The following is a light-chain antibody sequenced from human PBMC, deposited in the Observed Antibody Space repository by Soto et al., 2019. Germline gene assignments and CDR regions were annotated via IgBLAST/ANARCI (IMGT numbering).Light chain of an antibody. CDR3: QQHNNLPLT. J-gene: IGKJ4*01. CDR1: QSADSN. Sequence: IVFTQSPDTLSVSPGETATLSCRASQSADSNLAWYQQKPGQAPRLLMYRISARATGIPARFSGSGSGTEFTLTISSLQSEDAAVYYCQQHNNLPLTFGGVTKVDIK. CDR2: RIS. V-gene: IGKV3D-15*01.